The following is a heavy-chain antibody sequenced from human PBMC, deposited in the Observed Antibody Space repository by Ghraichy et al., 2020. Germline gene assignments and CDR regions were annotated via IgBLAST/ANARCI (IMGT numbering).Heavy chain of an antibody. CDR3: ARGAHDYAFDF. Sequence: SETLSLTCAVSGDVIGAGGYSWGWIRQSPGKGLEWVGYTYHDGTTHLNPSLKNRVTILVDKSKNQFSLNLSSLTAADTAVYYCARGAHDYAFDFWGQGAPVPGTS. J-gene: IGHJ4*02. CDR2: TYHDGTT. D-gene: IGHD4-17*01. V-gene: IGHV4-30-2*06. CDR1: GDVIGAGGYS.